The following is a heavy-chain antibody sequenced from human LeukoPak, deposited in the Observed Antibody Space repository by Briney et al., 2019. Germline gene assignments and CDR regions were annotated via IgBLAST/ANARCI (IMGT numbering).Heavy chain of an antibody. CDR2: MHYSGST. J-gene: IGHJ4*02. CDR1: GGSISSGSHY. V-gene: IGHV4-39*02. Sequence: SETLSLTCSVSGGSISSGSHYWGWIRQPPGEGLEWIQSMHYSGSTHYNPSLKSRVTISIDTSKNHFSLKLRFVTAADTAVYYCARLGYCSSTSCYVDQWGQGTLVTVSA. CDR3: ARLGYCSSTSCYVDQ. D-gene: IGHD2-2*01.